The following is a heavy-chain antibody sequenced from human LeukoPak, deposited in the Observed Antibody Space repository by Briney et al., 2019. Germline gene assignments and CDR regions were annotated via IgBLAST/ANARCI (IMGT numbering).Heavy chain of an antibody. CDR2: IYPGDSDT. J-gene: IGHJ5*02. V-gene: IGHV5-51*01. D-gene: IGHD4-17*01. CDR1: GYSFATYW. CDR3: ARRAHGDYNNWFDT. Sequence: GESLKISCKGSGYSFATYWIAWVGQLPGKALEWLGIIYPGDSDTRYSPSFQGQVTISADKSISTAYLQWSRPKASDTAMYYCARRAHGDYNNWFDTWGQGTLVTVSS.